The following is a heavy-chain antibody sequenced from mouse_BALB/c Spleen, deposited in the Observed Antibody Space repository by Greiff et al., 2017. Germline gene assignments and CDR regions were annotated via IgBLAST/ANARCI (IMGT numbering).Heavy chain of an antibody. V-gene: IGHV1-7*01. Sequence: QVQLQQSGAELAKPGASVKMSCKASGYTFTSYWMHWVKQRPGQGLEWIGYINPSTGYTEYNQKFKDKATLTADKSSSTAYMQLSSLTSEDSAVYYCARGVDWDVRWFAYWGQGTLVTVSA. D-gene: IGHD4-1*01. CDR3: ARGVDWDVRWFAY. CDR2: INPSTGYT. CDR1: GYTFTSYW. J-gene: IGHJ3*01.